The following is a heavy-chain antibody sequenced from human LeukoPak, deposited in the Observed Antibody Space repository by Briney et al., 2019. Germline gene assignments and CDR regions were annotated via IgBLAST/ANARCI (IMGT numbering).Heavy chain of an antibody. V-gene: IGHV3-23*01. J-gene: IGHJ4*02. D-gene: IGHD1-14*01. Sequence: PAGSLRLSCAASGFTFSTYAISWVRQAPGKGLEWVSGVSPSGNPTYYPDSVKGRFAISRDNAKNTVYLQMNSVRADDTAVYYCARESRYRDYFDYWGQGTMVTVSS. CDR3: ARESRYRDYFDY. CDR2: VSPSGNPT. CDR1: GFTFSTYA.